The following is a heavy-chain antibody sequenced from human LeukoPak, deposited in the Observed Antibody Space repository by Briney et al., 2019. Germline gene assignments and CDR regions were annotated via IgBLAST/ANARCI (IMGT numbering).Heavy chain of an antibody. CDR2: MNPNSGNT. CDR1: VYTFTSYD. CDR3: ARVDGSGRYFLVY. D-gene: IGHD3-10*01. Sequence: ASLKVSCKASVYTFTSYDINWVRQAPGQGLEWMGWMNPNSGNTGYAQKFQGRVTMTRDTSISTAYMELSSLRSEDTAVYFCARVDGSGRYFLVYWGQGTLVTVSS. V-gene: IGHV1-8*01. J-gene: IGHJ4*02.